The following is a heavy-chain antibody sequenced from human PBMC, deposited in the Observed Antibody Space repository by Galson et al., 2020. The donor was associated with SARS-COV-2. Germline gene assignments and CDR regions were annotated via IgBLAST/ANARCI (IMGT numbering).Heavy chain of an antibody. CDR1: GFTFSSYG. V-gene: IGHV3-30*02. CDR2: IRYDGSQT. Sequence: GGSLRLSCKSSGFTFSSYGMNWVRQAPGKGLEWVAFIRYDGSQTYYADSVRGRFTISRDDSKNTLYLEMNSLRTEDTAIYYCAKERVAYCGGDCYYPPLDYWGQGTLVTVSS. CDR3: AKERVAYCGGDCYYPPLDY. J-gene: IGHJ4*02. D-gene: IGHD2-21*01.